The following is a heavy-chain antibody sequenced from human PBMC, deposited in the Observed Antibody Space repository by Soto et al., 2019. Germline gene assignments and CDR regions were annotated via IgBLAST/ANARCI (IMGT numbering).Heavy chain of an antibody. J-gene: IGHJ4*02. CDR3: AKDIAPSSYYDFWRGNGFDY. V-gene: IGHV3-9*01. Sequence: GGSLRLSCAASGFTFDDYAMHWVRQAPGKGLEWVSGISWNSGSIGYADSVKGRFTISRDNAKNSLYLQMNSLRAEDTALYYCAKDIAPSSYYDFWRGNGFDYWGQGTLVTVSS. D-gene: IGHD3-3*01. CDR1: GFTFDDYA. CDR2: ISWNSGSI.